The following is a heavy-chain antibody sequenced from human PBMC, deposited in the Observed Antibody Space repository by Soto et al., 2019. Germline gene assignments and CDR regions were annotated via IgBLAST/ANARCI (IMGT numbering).Heavy chain of an antibody. V-gene: IGHV3-48*03. CDR2: IGTSETIR. CDR3: ARETLALFGGVRDNVYYGMDV. Sequence: EVQLEESGGGLVQPGGSLRLSCAASGFTFSSYEMNWVRQVPGKGLQWVSYIGTSETIRYYADSVKGRFTISRDNAKNSLYLQMSGLRAEDTAIYYCARETLALFGGVRDNVYYGMDVWGPGTTVTVSS. CDR1: GFTFSSYE. J-gene: IGHJ6*02. D-gene: IGHD3-3*01.